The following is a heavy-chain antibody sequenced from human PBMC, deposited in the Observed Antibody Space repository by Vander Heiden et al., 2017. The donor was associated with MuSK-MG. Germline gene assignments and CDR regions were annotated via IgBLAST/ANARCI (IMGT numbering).Heavy chain of an antibody. V-gene: IGHV3-33*01. Sequence: QVQLVESGGGVVQPGRSLRLSCAASGLTFSSYGMHWVRQAPGKGLEWVAVIWYDGSNKYYADSVKGRFTISRDNSKNTLYLQMNSLRAEDTAVYYCARDFSQYSGYDPYYFDYWGQGTLVTVSS. CDR3: ARDFSQYSGYDPYYFDY. CDR1: GLTFSSYG. D-gene: IGHD5-12*01. CDR2: IWYDGSNK. J-gene: IGHJ4*02.